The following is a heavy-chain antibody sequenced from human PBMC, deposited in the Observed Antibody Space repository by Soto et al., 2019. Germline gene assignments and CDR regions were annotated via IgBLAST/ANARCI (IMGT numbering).Heavy chain of an antibody. CDR1: GGTFSTYA. CDR2: IIPFFGTT. J-gene: IGHJ5*02. V-gene: IGHV1-69*13. CDR3: ARNSLSGYCSTTRCPSWFDP. D-gene: IGHD2-2*03. Sequence: RASVKVSCKASGGTFSTYALSWVRQAPGQGLEWMGVIIPFFGTTNYTQKFQGRFTMTADESTSTAYMELSSLRSEDTAVYYCARNSLSGYCSTTRCPSWFDPWGQGTLVTVSS.